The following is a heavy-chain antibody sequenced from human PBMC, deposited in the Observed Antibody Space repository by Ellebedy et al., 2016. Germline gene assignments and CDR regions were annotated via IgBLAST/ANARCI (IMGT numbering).Heavy chain of an antibody. CDR2: IIPILGIA. CDR3: ARDRWEPGLDY. V-gene: IGHV1-69*04. CDR1: GGTFSSYA. D-gene: IGHD1-26*01. Sequence: ASVKVSCKASGGTFSSYAISWVRQAPGQGLEWMGRIIPILGIANYAQKFQGRVTITRDTSASTAYMELSSLRSEDTAVYYCARDRWEPGLDYWGQGTLVTVSS. J-gene: IGHJ4*02.